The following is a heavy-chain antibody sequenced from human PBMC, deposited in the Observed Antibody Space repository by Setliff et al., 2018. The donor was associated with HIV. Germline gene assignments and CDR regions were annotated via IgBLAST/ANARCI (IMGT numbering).Heavy chain of an antibody. V-gene: IGHV4-39*01. J-gene: IGHJ4*02. CDR3: ASPTSDLYSGSPE. CDR2: IYYSGST. CDR1: GGSISSSSYY. Sequence: LSLTCTVSGGSISSSSYYWGWIRQPPGKGLERIGSIYYSGSTYYNPSLKSRVTISVDTSKNQFSLKLSSVTAADTAVYYCASPTSDLYSGSPEWGQGTLVTVSS. D-gene: IGHD1-26*01.